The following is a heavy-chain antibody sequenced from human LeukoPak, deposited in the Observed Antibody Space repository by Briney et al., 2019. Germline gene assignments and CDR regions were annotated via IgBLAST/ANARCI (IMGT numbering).Heavy chain of an antibody. CDR2: IRDDGSSK. J-gene: IGHJ4*02. CDR3: AKCPHSGWCELYY. D-gene: IGHD6-19*01. V-gene: IGHV3-30*02. Sequence: GGSLRLSCAASGFTFSSYAMHWVRHAPGKGLEWVAFIRDDGSSKYYAESVKGRFTISRDNSKNTLYLQMNSLRAEDTAVYYCAKCPHSGWCELYYWGQRTLVTVSS. CDR1: GFTFSSYA.